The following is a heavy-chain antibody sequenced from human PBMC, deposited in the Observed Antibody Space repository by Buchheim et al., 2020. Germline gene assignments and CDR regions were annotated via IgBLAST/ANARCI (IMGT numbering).Heavy chain of an antibody. Sequence: EVQLWESGGGLAQPGGSLRLSCTASGFTFSKYAMSWVRQAPGKGLEWVSAISVGGGSTYYADSVKGRFTISRDNSQKTLFLQMSSLRVDDTAVYYCAKAVEYGGNSYYYYGMDVWGQGTT. CDR1: GFTFSKYA. CDR2: ISVGGGST. J-gene: IGHJ6*01. CDR3: AKAVEYGGNSYYYYGMDV. D-gene: IGHD4-23*01. V-gene: IGHV3-23*01.